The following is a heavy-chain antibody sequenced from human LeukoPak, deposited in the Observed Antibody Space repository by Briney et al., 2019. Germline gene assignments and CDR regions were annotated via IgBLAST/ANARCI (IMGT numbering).Heavy chain of an antibody. CDR1: GYTFTGYY. CDR3: ARGPTSSSWYTVGDY. CDR2: INPNSGGT. V-gene: IGHV1-2*02. Sequence: ASVKVSCKASGYTFTGYYMHWVRQAPGQGLEWMGWINPNSGGTNYAQKFQGRVTMTRDTSISTAYMELSRLRSDDTAVYYCARGPTSSSWYTVGDYWGQGTLVTVSS. J-gene: IGHJ4*02. D-gene: IGHD6-13*01.